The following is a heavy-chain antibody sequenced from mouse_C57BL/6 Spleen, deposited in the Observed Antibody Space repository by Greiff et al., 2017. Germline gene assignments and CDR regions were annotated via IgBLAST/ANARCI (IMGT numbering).Heavy chain of an antibody. CDR3: ARTFYDGYYVYFDY. CDR1: GYTFTSYW. CDR2: IDPNSGGT. V-gene: IGHV1-72*01. Sequence: QVQLQQPGAELVKPGASVKLSCKASGYTFTSYWMHWVKQRPGRGLGWIGRIDPNSGGTKYNEKFKSKATLTVDKPSSTAYMQLSSLTSEDSAVYYCARTFYDGYYVYFDYWGQGTTLTVSS. J-gene: IGHJ2*01. D-gene: IGHD2-3*01.